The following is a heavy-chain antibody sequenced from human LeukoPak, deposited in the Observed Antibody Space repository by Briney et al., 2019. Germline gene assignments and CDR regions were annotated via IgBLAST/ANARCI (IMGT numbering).Heavy chain of an antibody. CDR1: GYTFTSYY. J-gene: IGHJ6*03. V-gene: IGHV1-46*01. CDR2: INPSGGST. Sequence: ASVKVSCKASGYTFTSYYMHWVRQAPGQGLEWMGIINPSGGSTSYAQKFQGRVIMTRDMSTSTVYMELSSLRAEDTALYYCARDLVGATVYYYMDVWGKGTTVTVSS. CDR3: ARDLVGATVYYYMDV. D-gene: IGHD1-26*01.